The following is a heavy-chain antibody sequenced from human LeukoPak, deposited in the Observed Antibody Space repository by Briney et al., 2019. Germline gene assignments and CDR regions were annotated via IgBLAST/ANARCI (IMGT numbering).Heavy chain of an antibody. CDR3: TRDPKYRGYETGMDV. V-gene: IGHV4-31*03. D-gene: IGHD5-12*01. J-gene: IGHJ6*01. Sequence: PSQTLSLTCNVSGASINSDTYYWTWVRQHPGQGLEWIGYIYYSGHTYYNPSLNSRASISTDTSKDQFSLMLRSVTAADTAVYYCTRDPKYRGYETGMDVWGQGTTVTVSS. CDR2: IYYSGHT. CDR1: GASINSDTYY.